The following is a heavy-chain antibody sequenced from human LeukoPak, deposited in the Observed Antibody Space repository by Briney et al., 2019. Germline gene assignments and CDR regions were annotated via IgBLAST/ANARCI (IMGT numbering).Heavy chain of an antibody. V-gene: IGHV5-51*01. Sequence: GESLKISCKGSGYSFTSYWIGWVRQMPGKGLEWMGIIHPGDSDTRYSPSFQGQVTISADKSISTAYLQWSSLKASDTAMYYCARPRAQGLRYDAFDIWGQGTMVTVSS. D-gene: IGHD1-26*01. J-gene: IGHJ3*02. CDR3: ARPRAQGLRYDAFDI. CDR1: GYSFTSYW. CDR2: IHPGDSDT.